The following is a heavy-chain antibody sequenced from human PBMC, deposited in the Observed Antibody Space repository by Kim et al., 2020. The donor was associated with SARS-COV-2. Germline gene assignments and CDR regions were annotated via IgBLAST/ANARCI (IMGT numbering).Heavy chain of an antibody. V-gene: IGHV4-39*01. D-gene: IGHD2-15*01. Sequence: SETLSLTCTVSGGSISSSSYYWGWIRQPPGKGLEWIGSIYYSGSTYYNPSLKSRVTISVDTSKNQFSLKLSSVTAADTAVYYCARLGYCSGGSCRESHFDYWGQGTLVTVSS. CDR1: GGSISSSSYY. J-gene: IGHJ4*02. CDR3: ARLGYCSGGSCRESHFDY. CDR2: IYYSGST.